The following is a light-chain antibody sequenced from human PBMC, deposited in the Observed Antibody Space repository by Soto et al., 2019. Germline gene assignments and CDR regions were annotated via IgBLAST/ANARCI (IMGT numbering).Light chain of an antibody. CDR2: GAS. Sequence: IVMTQSPATLSVSPGGRATLSCRASQSVSSNLAWYQQKPGQAPRLLIYGASTRASGIPARFSGSGSGTEFTLSISTLQSEDIAVYFCQPYNNWPLTFRGGTKVEIK. J-gene: IGKJ4*01. CDR3: QPYNNWPLT. CDR1: QSVSSN. V-gene: IGKV3-15*01.